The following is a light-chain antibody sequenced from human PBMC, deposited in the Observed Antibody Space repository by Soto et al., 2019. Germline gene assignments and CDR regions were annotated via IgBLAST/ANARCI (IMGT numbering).Light chain of an antibody. CDR2: GAS. CDR3: QQYNGSPYT. J-gene: IGKJ2*01. CDR1: QSVGSIY. Sequence: EIVLTQSPGTLSLSPGEGATLSCRASQSVGSIYFAWYQQKPGQAPRLLIYGASRRATGIPDRFSGSGSGTDFTLTISRLEPEDFAVYYCQQYNGSPYTFGRGTKVEI. V-gene: IGKV3-20*01.